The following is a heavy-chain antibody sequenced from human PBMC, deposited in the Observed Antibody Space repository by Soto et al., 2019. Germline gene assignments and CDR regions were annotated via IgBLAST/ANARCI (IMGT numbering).Heavy chain of an antibody. CDR1: GGTFSSYA. Sequence: EASVKVSCKASGGTFSSYAISWVRQAPGQGLEWMGGIIPIFGTANYAQKFQGRVTITADESTSTAYMELSSLRSEDTAVYYCARVAVEDDYGDYWGQGTLVTVSS. D-gene: IGHD2-15*01. CDR3: ARVAVEDDYGDY. V-gene: IGHV1-69*13. CDR2: IIPIFGTA. J-gene: IGHJ4*02.